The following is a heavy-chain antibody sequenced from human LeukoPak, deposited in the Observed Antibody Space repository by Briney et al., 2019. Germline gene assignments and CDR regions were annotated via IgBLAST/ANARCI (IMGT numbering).Heavy chain of an antibody. D-gene: IGHD1-14*01. CDR3: ASPVFFDI. CDR2: ISYDGSNK. CDR1: GLTFSSYG. J-gene: IGHJ3*02. V-gene: IGHV3-30*03. Sequence: GGSLRLSCAASGLTFSSYGMHWVRQAPGKGLEWVAVISYDGSNKYYADSVKGRFTISRDNSKNTLYLQMNSLRAEDTAVYYCASPVFFDIWGQGTMVTVSS.